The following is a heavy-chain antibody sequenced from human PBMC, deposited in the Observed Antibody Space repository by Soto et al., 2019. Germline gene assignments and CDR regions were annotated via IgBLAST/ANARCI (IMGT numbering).Heavy chain of an antibody. CDR1: GYTFTSYD. V-gene: IGHV1-18*01. CDR3: ARDLEDIVVVPAAMGYYFDY. J-gene: IGHJ4*02. CDR2: ISAYNGNT. Sequence: EASVKVSCKASGYTFTSYDINWVRQATGQGLEWMGWISAYNGNTSYAQKLQGRVTMTTDTSTSTAYMELRSLRSDDTAVYYCARDLEDIVVVPAAMGYYFDYWGQGTLVTVPS. D-gene: IGHD2-2*01.